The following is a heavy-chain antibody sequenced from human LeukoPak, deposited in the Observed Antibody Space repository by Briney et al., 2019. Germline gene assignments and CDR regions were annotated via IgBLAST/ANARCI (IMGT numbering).Heavy chain of an antibody. Sequence: PSETLSLTCTVSGGSISSGDYYWSWIRQPPGKGLEWIGYIYYSGSTYYNPSLKSRVTISVDTSKNQFSLKLSSVTAADTAVYYCARRGAVAVEHYYYYGMDVWGQGTTVTVSS. J-gene: IGHJ6*02. CDR1: GGSISSGDYY. CDR3: ARRGAVAVEHYYYYGMDV. D-gene: IGHD6-19*01. CDR2: IYYSGST. V-gene: IGHV4-30-4*08.